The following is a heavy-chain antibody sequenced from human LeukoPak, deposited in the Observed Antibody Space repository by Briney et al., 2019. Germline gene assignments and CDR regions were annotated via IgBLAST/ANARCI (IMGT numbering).Heavy chain of an antibody. V-gene: IGHV4-59*01. CDR3: ARVGGGSYFLDY. CDR2: IYYSGST. D-gene: IGHD1-26*01. J-gene: IGHJ4*02. CDR1: GGSISSYY. Sequence: PSETLSLTCTVSGGSISSYYWSWIRQPPGKGLEWIGYIYYSGSTNYNPSLKSRVTISVDTSKNQFSLKLSSVTAADTAVYYCARVGGGSYFLDYWGQGTLVTVSS.